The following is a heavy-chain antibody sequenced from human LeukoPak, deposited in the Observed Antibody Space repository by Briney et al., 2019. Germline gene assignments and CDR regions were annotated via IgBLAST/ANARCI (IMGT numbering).Heavy chain of an antibody. V-gene: IGHV4-59*08. CDR2: IYSSGST. D-gene: IGHD7-27*01. CDR1: GGSTSNYF. Sequence: SETLSLTCSVSGGSTSNYFWTWIRQPPGKGLEWIGYIYSSGSTYYNPSLKSRVTISVDTSKNRFSHKLSTVTAADTAVYYCARRPTGDPKFDYWGQGTLVTVSS. CDR3: ARRPTGDPKFDY. J-gene: IGHJ4*02.